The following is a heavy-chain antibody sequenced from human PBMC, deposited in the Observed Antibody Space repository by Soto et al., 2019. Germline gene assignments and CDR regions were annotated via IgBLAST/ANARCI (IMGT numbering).Heavy chain of an antibody. Sequence: ASVKVSCKASGGTFSRYGISWVRQAPGQGLEWMGGIVPSLHTTHYAQKFQGRVTITADESTSTAYMELSSLKSDDTAVYYCARDSGLGAIYPTVTNWEIDYWGQGTLVTV. J-gene: IGHJ4*02. CDR2: IVPSLHTT. V-gene: IGHV1-69*13. D-gene: IGHD1-26*01. CDR1: GGTFSRYG. CDR3: ARDSGLGAIYPTVTNWEIDY.